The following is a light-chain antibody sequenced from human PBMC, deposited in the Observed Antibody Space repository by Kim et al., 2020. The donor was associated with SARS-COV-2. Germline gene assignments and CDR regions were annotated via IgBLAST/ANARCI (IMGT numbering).Light chain of an antibody. Sequence: GQSVTISCTGTSSDVCGHNYVSWFNQHPAKAPRVMICDVSQRPSGVSDRFSGSKSGDTASLTISGLQTEDEADYYCFSYRTGGTWVFGGGTQLTVL. CDR1: SSDVCGHNY. J-gene: IGLJ3*02. CDR3: FSYRTGGTWV. CDR2: DVS. V-gene: IGLV2-14*03.